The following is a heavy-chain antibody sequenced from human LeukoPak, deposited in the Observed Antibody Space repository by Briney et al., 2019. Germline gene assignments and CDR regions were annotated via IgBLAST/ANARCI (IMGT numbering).Heavy chain of an antibody. J-gene: IGHJ4*02. CDR3: ARWAGESSSWYPALFDY. V-gene: IGHV1-69*01. Sequence: ASVKASCKASGGAFSNHAISWVRQAPGQGLEWMGVIIPISATANYAQKFQGRVTITADESTSTVYMELSSLASGDTAVYYCARWAGESSSWYPALFDYWGQGTLVTVSS. CDR2: IIPISATA. D-gene: IGHD6-13*01. CDR1: GGAFSNHA.